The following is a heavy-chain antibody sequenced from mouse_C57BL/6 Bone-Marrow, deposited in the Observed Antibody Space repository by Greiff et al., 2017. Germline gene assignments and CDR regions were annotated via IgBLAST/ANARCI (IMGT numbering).Heavy chain of an antibody. CDR1: GYAFSSSW. J-gene: IGHJ1*03. CDR2: IYPGDGDT. CDR3: ARLRFTTVVARDWYFDV. V-gene: IGHV1-82*01. Sequence: QVQLKESGPELVKPGASVKISCKASGYAFSSSWMNWVKQRPGKGLEWIGRIYPGDGDTNYNGKFKGKATLTADKSSSTAYMQLSSLTSEDSAVYFCARLRFTTVVARDWYFDVWGTGTTVTVSS. D-gene: IGHD1-1*01.